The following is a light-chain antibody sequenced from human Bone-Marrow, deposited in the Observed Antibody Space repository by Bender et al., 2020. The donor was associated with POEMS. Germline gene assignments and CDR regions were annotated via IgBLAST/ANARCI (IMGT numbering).Light chain of an antibody. Sequence: QSALTQPASVSGSPGQSITLSCTGTSSDVGAYKFVSWYQQHPGKAPKLIIYDVTKRPSGISNRFSGYKSGNTASLTISGLQTGDEADYYCSSYTGSNTLVFGTGTKVTVL. CDR3: SSYTGSNTLV. CDR1: SSDVGAYKF. V-gene: IGLV2-14*03. CDR2: DVT. J-gene: IGLJ1*01.